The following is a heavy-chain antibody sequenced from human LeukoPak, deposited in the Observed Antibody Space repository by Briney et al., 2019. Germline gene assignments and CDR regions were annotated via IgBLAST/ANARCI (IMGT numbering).Heavy chain of an antibody. Sequence: ASVKVSRKASGYTFTSYDINWVRQATGQGLEWMGWMNSNSGNTGYAQKFQGRVTMTRNTSISTAYMELSSLRSEDTAVYYCARQTTVTTGDYWGQGTLVTVSS. CDR2: MNSNSGNT. V-gene: IGHV1-8*01. J-gene: IGHJ4*02. D-gene: IGHD4-17*01. CDR1: GYTFTSYD. CDR3: ARQTTVTTGDY.